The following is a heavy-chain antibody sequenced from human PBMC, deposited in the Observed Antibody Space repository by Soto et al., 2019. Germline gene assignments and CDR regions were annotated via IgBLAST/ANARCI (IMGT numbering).Heavy chain of an antibody. CDR1: GYTFTNYP. D-gene: IGHD2-2*02. CDR3: ARGSVPATAIYYSDY. J-gene: IGHJ4*02. V-gene: IGHV1-3*01. Sequence: QVHLVQSGAEVEKPGASVKVSCKASGYTFTNYPMHWVRQAPGQRLEWMGWINVGNGNTEYSQKFQGRVTITRDTSASATYMELSSLRSEDTAVYYCARGSVPATAIYYSDYWGQGTLVSVSS. CDR2: INVGNGNT.